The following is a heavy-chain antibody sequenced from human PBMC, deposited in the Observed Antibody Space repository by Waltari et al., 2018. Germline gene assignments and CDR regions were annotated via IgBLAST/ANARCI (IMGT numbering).Heavy chain of an antibody. J-gene: IGHJ3*02. CDR3: AAVLRFLEWLSDAFDI. CDR2: FDPEDGET. Sequence: VQLVESGAEVTKPGASVKVSCKVSGYTLTEVSMHWVRQAPGKGLEWMGGFDPEDGETIYAQKFQGRVTMTEDTSTDTAYMELSSLRSEDTAVYYCAAVLRFLEWLSDAFDIWGQGTMVTVSS. CDR1: GYTLTEVS. D-gene: IGHD3-3*01. V-gene: IGHV1-24*01.